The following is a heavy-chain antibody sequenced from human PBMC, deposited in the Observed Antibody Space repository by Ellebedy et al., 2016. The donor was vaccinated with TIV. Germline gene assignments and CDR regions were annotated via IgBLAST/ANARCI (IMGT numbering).Heavy chain of an antibody. CDR3: AQVVPGASSGDRFDY. CDR1: GGSVTTRSYY. Sequence: MPSETLSLTCTVSGGSVTTRSYYWGWIRQPPGKGLVWIGSFYISGSTYYNPSLKSRVTISVDTSRNQFSLKLHSVTAADTAVYYCAQVVPGASSGDRFDYWGQGILVTVSS. D-gene: IGHD2-2*01. J-gene: IGHJ4*02. V-gene: IGHV4-39*01. CDR2: FYISGST.